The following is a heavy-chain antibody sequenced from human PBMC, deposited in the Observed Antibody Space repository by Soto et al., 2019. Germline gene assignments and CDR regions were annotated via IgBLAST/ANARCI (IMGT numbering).Heavy chain of an antibody. D-gene: IGHD3-10*01. Sequence: QVQLVQSGAEVKKPGASVKVSCKASGYTFTSYGISWVRQAPGQGLEWMGWISAYNGNTNYAQKLQGRDTMTTDTSARTAHIEVRSLRSDGTAVYYCARVEANGVLLYPQVSFDWFDPWGQGTLVTVSS. CDR2: ISAYNGNT. J-gene: IGHJ5*02. CDR1: GYTFTSYG. CDR3: ARVEANGVLLYPQVSFDWFDP. V-gene: IGHV1-18*01.